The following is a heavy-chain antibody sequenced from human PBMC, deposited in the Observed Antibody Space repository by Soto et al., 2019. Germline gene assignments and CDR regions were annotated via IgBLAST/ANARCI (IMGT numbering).Heavy chain of an antibody. CDR1: GDSIRSANYF. CDR2: LYYIGRS. D-gene: IGHD3-10*01. Sequence: SETLSLTCDVSGDSIRSANYFWSWIGHTPGKGLEWIGYLYYIGRSTYNPSLESRVTISLATSKIQFSLRLTSVTAADTAVYYCARVDGSGTFSFFDSWGHGTLVTAPQ. J-gene: IGHJ4*01. V-gene: IGHV4-61*01. CDR3: ARVDGSGTFSFFDS.